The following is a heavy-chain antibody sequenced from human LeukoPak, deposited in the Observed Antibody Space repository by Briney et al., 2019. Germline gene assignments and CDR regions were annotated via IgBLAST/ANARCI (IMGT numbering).Heavy chain of an antibody. CDR1: GGSISSGGYS. J-gene: IGHJ5*02. Sequence: PSETLSLTCAVSGGSISSGGYSWSWIRQPPGKGLEWIGYIYHSGSTDYNASLKSRVTISVDKSKNQFSLKLSSVTAADTAVYYCARLRGYYDSSGSPWGQGTLVTVSS. CDR3: ARLRGYYDSSGSP. D-gene: IGHD3-22*01. CDR2: IYHSGST. V-gene: IGHV4-30-2*01.